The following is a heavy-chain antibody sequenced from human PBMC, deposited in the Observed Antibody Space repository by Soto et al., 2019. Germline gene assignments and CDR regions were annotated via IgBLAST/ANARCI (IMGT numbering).Heavy chain of an antibody. CDR2: ISPDGSEK. V-gene: IGHV3-7*01. J-gene: IGHJ4*02. Sequence: GGSLRLSCAASGFTFSNFWMDWVRQAPGKGLEWVANISPDGSEKHYVDSVEGRFTISRDNAKNSLYLQMSSLTAEDSALYYCSRSLDSWGQGTRVTVSS. CDR1: GFTFSNFW. CDR3: SRSLDS.